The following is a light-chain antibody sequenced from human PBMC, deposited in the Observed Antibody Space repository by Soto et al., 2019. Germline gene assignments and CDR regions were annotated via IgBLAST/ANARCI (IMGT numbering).Light chain of an antibody. CDR2: GNS. CDR1: SSNIGAGYD. V-gene: IGLV1-40*01. J-gene: IGLJ2*01. CDR3: QSSDSSLSGVV. Sequence: QSVLTQPPSVSGAPGQRVTISCTGSSSNIGAGYDVHWYQQLPGTAPKLLIYGNSNRPSGVPDRFSGSKSGTSASLAITGLQAGDEADYYCQSSDSSLSGVVFGGGTKLTFL.